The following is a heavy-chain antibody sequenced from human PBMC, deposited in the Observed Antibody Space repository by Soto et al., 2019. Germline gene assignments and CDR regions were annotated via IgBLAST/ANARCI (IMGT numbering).Heavy chain of an antibody. J-gene: IGHJ5*02. V-gene: IGHV3-49*03. CDR2: IRNQAYGETT. CDR3: SRTRDILTARFDL. CDR1: GFIFGDYV. D-gene: IGHD2-21*02. Sequence: EVQLVDSGGGLVQPGRSLRLSCTASGFIFGDYVLTWFRQAPGKGLEWEGFIRNQAYGETTEYAASLRGRFNISRIDSKSIAYLQMDSLKTEDTAVYYCSRTRDILTARFDLWGQGTLVTVSS.